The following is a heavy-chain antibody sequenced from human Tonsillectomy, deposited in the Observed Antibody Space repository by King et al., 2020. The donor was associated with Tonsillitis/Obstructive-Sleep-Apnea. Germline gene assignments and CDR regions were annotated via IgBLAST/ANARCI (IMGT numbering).Heavy chain of an antibody. V-gene: IGHV2-26*01. D-gene: IGHD3-9*01. CDR3: ARSLYDILTGYYSDY. Sequence: VTLKESGPVLVKPTETLTLTCTVSGFSLSNARMGVNWIRQPPGKALEWLAHIFSNDEKSYSTSLKSRLTISKDTSKSQVVLTMTNMYPVYTATYYCARSLYDILTGYYSDYWGQGTLVTVSS. CDR2: IFSNDEK. CDR1: GFSLSNARMG. J-gene: IGHJ4*02.